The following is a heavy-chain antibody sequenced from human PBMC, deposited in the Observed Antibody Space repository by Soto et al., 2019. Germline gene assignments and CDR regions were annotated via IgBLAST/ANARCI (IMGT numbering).Heavy chain of an antibody. D-gene: IGHD4-17*01. CDR3: TKNSAYALDY. CDR1: RGPVSKDNW. V-gene: IGHV4-4*02. Sequence: PSETLSLTCGVSRGPVSKDNWWSWVRQSPGKGLEWIGEVHYYGGTNYNPSLESRATISVDTSRNEFSLRLTSVTAADTAMYYCTKNSAYALDYWGQGILVTVSS. J-gene: IGHJ4*02. CDR2: VHYYGGT.